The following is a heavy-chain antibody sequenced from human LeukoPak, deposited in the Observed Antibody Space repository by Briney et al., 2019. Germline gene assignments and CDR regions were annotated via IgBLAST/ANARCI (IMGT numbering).Heavy chain of an antibody. Sequence: GGSLRLSCAASGFTFSSYDMHWVRQGTGKGLEWVSGIGIAGDTYHVDSVKGRFTISRENAKNSLYLQMNSLRAGDTAVYYCVRASRAAAGEFDYWGQGTLVTVSS. CDR1: GFTFSSYD. V-gene: IGHV3-13*01. D-gene: IGHD6-13*01. J-gene: IGHJ4*02. CDR2: IGIAGDT. CDR3: VRASRAAAGEFDY.